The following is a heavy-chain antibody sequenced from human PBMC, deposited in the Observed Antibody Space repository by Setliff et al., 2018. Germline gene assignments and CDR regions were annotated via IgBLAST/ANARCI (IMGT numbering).Heavy chain of an antibody. CDR2: INAGNGNT. V-gene: IGHV1-3*01. Sequence: GASVKVSCKASGYTFTSYAMHWVRQAPGQGLELMGWINAGNGNTKYSQKFQGRVTITRDTSASTAYMELSSLRSEDTAVYYCAREFTRYYNFWSAHRYYMDVWGKGTTVTVSS. D-gene: IGHD3-3*01. CDR1: GYTFTSYA. CDR3: AREFTRYYNFWSAHRYYMDV. J-gene: IGHJ6*03.